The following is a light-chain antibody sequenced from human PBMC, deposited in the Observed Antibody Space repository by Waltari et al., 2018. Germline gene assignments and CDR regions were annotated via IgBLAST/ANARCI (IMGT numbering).Light chain of an antibody. V-gene: IGKV3-20*01. Sequence: EIVLTQSPGTLSLSPGERATLSCRASQSVTSGYLAWYQQRPGQAPRLLMYGASRRATGIPDRISGSGSGTDFTLTISRLGPEDFAVYYCQQYGSSPGTFGQGTKVEIK. CDR1: QSVTSGY. J-gene: IGKJ1*01. CDR2: GAS. CDR3: QQYGSSPGT.